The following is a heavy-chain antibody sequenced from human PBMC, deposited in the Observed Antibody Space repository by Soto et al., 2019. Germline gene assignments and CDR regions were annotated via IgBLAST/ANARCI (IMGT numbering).Heavy chain of an antibody. Sequence: ASVKVSCKASGYTFTNYGFSWVRQAPGQGLEWMGWISGYNGNTKYAEKFQGRVTMTTDTSTSTGHMELSSLRSEDTAVYYCAMEYCSSTSCYRDYWGQGSLVTVSS. V-gene: IGHV1-18*01. J-gene: IGHJ4*02. CDR3: AMEYCSSTSCYRDY. CDR2: ISGYNGNT. CDR1: GYTFTNYG. D-gene: IGHD2-2*02.